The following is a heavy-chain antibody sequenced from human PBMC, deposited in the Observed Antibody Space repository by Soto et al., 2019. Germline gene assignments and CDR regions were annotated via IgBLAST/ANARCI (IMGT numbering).Heavy chain of an antibody. CDR1: GFSFNSYR. Sequence: GGSLRLSCAASGFSFNSYRMSWVRQAPGKGLEWLACVEEDGSDKYYVDSVKGRFTISRDNAKSSVYLQMNSLRAEETAVYDCFTEYNGYWRQVPPVTVSS. J-gene: IGHJ4*02. CDR3: FTEYNGY. CDR2: VEEDGSDK. D-gene: IGHD1-20*01. V-gene: IGHV3-7*01.